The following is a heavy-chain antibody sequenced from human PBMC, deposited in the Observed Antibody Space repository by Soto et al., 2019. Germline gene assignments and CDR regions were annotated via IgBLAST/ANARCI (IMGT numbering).Heavy chain of an antibody. CDR3: ARGLDDVFIAARPWNWCDP. CDR1: GYTFTSYD. Sequence: QVLLVQSGAEVKKPGASVKVSCKASGYTFTSYDINWVRQATGQGLEWMGWMNPNSGNTGYAQKFQGRVTMTRNTSISTGYMELSSLRSEDTAVYYCARGLDDVFIAARPWNWCDPWGQGTLVTVSS. CDR2: MNPNSGNT. D-gene: IGHD6-6*01. J-gene: IGHJ5*02. V-gene: IGHV1-8*01.